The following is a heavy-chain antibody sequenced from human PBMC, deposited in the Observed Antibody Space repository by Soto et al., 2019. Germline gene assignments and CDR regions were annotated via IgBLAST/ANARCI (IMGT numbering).Heavy chain of an antibody. D-gene: IGHD3-10*01. CDR3: ARGVNDRVLPYKNFDY. V-gene: IGHV4-34*01. CDR2: INHSGST. J-gene: IGHJ4*02. Sequence: QVQLQQWGAGLLKPSETLSLTCAVYGGSFSGYYWSWIRQPPGKGLEWIGEINHSGSTNYNPSLKSRVTISVDTSKNQFSLKLSSVTAADTAVYYCARGVNDRVLPYKNFDYWGQGTLVTVSS. CDR1: GGSFSGYY.